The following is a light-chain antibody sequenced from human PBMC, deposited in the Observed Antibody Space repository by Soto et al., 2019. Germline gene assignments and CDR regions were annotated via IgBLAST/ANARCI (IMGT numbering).Light chain of an antibody. Sequence: EIVMTQSPATLSLSPGERATLSCRASQSVSSYLAWYQQKPGQAPRLLIYDASNRATGIPARFSGSGSGTDFTLTISSLEAEDFAVYYCQQRRNSPPSTFGQGTKVDIK. V-gene: IGKV3-11*01. CDR1: QSVSSY. CDR3: QQRRNSPPST. J-gene: IGKJ2*02. CDR2: DAS.